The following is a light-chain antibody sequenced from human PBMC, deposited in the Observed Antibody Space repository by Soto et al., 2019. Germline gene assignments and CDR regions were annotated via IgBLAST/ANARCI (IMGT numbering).Light chain of an antibody. CDR2: RDA. CDR3: QVWHSSTVV. J-gene: IGLJ2*01. V-gene: IGLV3-9*01. Sequence: SYELTQSLSVSVALGQTAKITCGGNDIGSTNVPWYQQKPGQAPVLVIYRDAIRPSGIPERFSGSNSGNTATLTIGRAQAGDEAHYYCQVWHSSTVVFGGGTKLTVL. CDR1: DIGSTN.